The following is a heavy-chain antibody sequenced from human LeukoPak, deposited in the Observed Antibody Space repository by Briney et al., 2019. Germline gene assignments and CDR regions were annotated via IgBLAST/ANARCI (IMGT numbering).Heavy chain of an antibody. CDR1: GGSFSGYY. Sequence: PSETLSLTCAVYGGSFSGYYWSWIRQPPGKGLEWIGEINHSGSTNYNPSLKSRVTISVDTSKNQFSLKLSSVTAADTAVYYCASFRIHCYDSSGYYGYWGQGTLVNVSS. V-gene: IGHV4-34*01. CDR2: INHSGST. CDR3: ASFRIHCYDSSGYYGY. J-gene: IGHJ4*02. D-gene: IGHD3-22*01.